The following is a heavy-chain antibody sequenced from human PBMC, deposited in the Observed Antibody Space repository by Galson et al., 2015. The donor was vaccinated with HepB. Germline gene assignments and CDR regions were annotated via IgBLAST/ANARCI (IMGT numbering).Heavy chain of an antibody. CDR2: ISGTGSST. Sequence: SLRLSCAASGFTSSNYAMSWVRQAPGKGLEWVSHISGTGSSTYYADSVKGRFTISRDNAKNSLYLQMNSLRAEDTAVYYCAREPNYDISSYYFDYWGQGTLVTVSS. CDR1: GFTSSNYA. J-gene: IGHJ4*02. V-gene: IGHV3-23*01. CDR3: AREPNYDISSYYFDY. D-gene: IGHD3-22*01.